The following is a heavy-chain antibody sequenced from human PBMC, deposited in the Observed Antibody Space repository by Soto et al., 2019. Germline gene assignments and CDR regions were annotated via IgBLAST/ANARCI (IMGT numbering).Heavy chain of an antibody. CDR3: AKERVRRVDSSRWYPFDY. CDR2: IKQDGSEK. D-gene: IGHD6-13*01. V-gene: IGHV3-7*01. CDR1: GSTFSSYW. Sequence: GGSLRLSCAASGSTFSSYWMSWVRQAPGKGLEWVANIKQDGSEKYYVDSVKGRFTISRDNAKNSLYLQMNSLRAEDTAVYYCAKERVRRVDSSRWYPFDYWGQGALVTVSS. J-gene: IGHJ4*02.